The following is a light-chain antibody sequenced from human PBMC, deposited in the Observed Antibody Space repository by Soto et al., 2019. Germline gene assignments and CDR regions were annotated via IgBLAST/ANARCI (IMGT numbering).Light chain of an antibody. Sequence: QSELTQPRSVTGSPGQSVTIFCTGTSIDVGGYNFVSWYQQHPDQAPKVMIYDVSKRPSGVPDRFSGSKSGDTASLTISGLQAEDEADYHCCSYAGSSYVFGTGTNVP. J-gene: IGLJ1*01. CDR1: SIDVGGYNF. CDR2: DVS. CDR3: CSYAGSSYV. V-gene: IGLV2-11*01.